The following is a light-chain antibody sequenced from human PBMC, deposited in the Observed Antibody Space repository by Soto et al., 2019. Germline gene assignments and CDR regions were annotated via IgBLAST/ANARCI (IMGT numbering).Light chain of an antibody. V-gene: IGLV3-21*02. Sequence: SYELTQPPSVSVAPGQTATITCGGSNIGSKSVHWYQQKPGQAPVLVVFDDSDRPSGIPGRFSGSHFGETATLTISGVEAGDEADYYCQVWDRSSDHWVFGGGTKLTVL. CDR3: QVWDRSSDHWV. J-gene: IGLJ3*02. CDR1: NIGSKS. CDR2: DDS.